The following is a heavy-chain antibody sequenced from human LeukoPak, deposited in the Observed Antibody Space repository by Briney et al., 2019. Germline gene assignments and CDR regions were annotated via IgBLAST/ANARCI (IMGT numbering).Heavy chain of an antibody. CDR1: GCTFTGYY. CDR3: AREWLQLVRFMRDAFDI. D-gene: IGHD5-24*01. V-gene: IGHV7-4-1*02. Sequence: ASVKVSCKASGCTFTGYYMHWVRQAPGQGLEWMGWINTNTGNPTYAQGFTGRFVFSLDTSVSTAYLQISSLKAEDTAVYYCAREWLQLVRFMRDAFDIWGQGTMVTVSS. CDR2: INTNTGNP. J-gene: IGHJ3*02.